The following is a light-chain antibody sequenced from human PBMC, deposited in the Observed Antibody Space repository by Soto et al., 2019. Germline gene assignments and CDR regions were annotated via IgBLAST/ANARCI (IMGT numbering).Light chain of an antibody. CDR2: GAS. CDR1: QSVSSSY. CDR3: QQYENSPWT. J-gene: IGKJ1*01. V-gene: IGKV3-20*01. Sequence: EIVLTQSPGTLSLSPGEGATLSCRASQSVSSSYLAWYQQKPGQAPRLLIYGASSSATGIPDRFSGGGSGTDFTLTISRLEPDDFAVYYCQQYENSPWTFVQGTKVEIK.